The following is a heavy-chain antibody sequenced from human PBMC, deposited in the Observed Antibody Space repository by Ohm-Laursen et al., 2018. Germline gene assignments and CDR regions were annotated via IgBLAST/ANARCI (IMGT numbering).Heavy chain of an antibody. V-gene: IGHV3-7*01. CDR1: GFTFSNFW. Sequence: SLRLSCAASGFTFSNFWMSWVRQASGKGLEWVANIKEDGSVKQYVDSVKGRFTISRDNAKNTLYLQMNSLRAEDTAVYYCAREELESSGWADWGQGTLVTVSS. CDR3: AREELESSGWAD. J-gene: IGHJ4*02. D-gene: IGHD6-19*01. CDR2: IKEDGSVK.